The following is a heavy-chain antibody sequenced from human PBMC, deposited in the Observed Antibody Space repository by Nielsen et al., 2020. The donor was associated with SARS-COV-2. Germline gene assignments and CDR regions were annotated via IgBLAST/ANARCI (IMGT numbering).Heavy chain of an antibody. CDR2: ISYDGSNK. CDR1: GFTFSGYG. V-gene: IGHV3-30*18. Sequence: GGSLRLSCAASGFTFSGYGMHWVRQAPGKGLEWVAVISYDGSNKYYADSVKGRFTISRDNSKNTLYLQMNSLRAEDTAVYYCAKVRSGWYARYYYYGMDVWGQGTTVTVSS. D-gene: IGHD6-19*01. CDR3: AKVRSGWYARYYYYGMDV. J-gene: IGHJ6*02.